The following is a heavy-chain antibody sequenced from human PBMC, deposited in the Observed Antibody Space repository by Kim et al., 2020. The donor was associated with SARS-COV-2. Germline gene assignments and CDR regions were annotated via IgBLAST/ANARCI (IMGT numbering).Heavy chain of an antibody. V-gene: IGHV3-23*01. Sequence: GGSLRLSCAASGFTFSSYAMSWVRQAPGKGLEWVSAISGSGGSTYYADSVKGRFTISRDNSKNTLYLQMNSLRAEDTAVYYCAKAAKYSGYDYVSYYYYYMDVWGKGTTVTVSS. D-gene: IGHD5-12*01. CDR3: AKAAKYSGYDYVSYYYYYMDV. J-gene: IGHJ6*03. CDR1: GFTFSSYA. CDR2: ISGSGGST.